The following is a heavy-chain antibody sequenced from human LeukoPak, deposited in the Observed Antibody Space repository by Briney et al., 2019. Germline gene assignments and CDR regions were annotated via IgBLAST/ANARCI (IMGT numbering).Heavy chain of an antibody. Sequence: ASVKVSCKASGYTFTGYYMHWVRQAPGQGLEWMGRINPNSGGTNYAQKFQGRVTMTRATSISTAYMELSRLRSDDTAVYYCARDVDIVVRNWFDPWGQGTLVTVSS. CDR1: GYTFTGYY. D-gene: IGHD2-2*03. CDR2: INPNSGGT. CDR3: ARDVDIVVRNWFDP. J-gene: IGHJ5*02. V-gene: IGHV1-2*06.